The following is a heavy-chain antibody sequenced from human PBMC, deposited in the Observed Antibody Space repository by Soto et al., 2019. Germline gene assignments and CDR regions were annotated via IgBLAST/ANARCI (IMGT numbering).Heavy chain of an antibody. CDR1: GGIFSTYT. CDR2: IIPVLDIA. D-gene: IGHD1-7*01. Sequence: SVKVSCKASGGIFSTYTINWVRQAPGQGLELMGRIIPVLDIADYAQKFQGRVTITADKSTSTVYMELGSLKFDDTALYFCARGRYTYGTTNPFDYWGQGTQVTVSS. V-gene: IGHV1-69*02. J-gene: IGHJ4*02. CDR3: ARGRYTYGTTNPFDY.